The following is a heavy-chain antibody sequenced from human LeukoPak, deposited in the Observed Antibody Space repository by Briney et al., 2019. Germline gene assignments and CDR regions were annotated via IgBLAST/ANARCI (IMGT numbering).Heavy chain of an antibody. D-gene: IGHD2-8*01. CDR1: GFTFSSYS. CDR3: ARGTRYCTNGVCYTKSDYFDY. Sequence: PGGSLSLSCVASGFTFSSYSMKWVRQAPGKGLEWVSSISSSSYIDYADSVKGRFTISRDNAKNSLYLQMNSLRDEDTAVYYCARGTRYCTNGVCYTKSDYFDYWGQGTLVTVSS. J-gene: IGHJ4*02. CDR2: ISSSSYI. V-gene: IGHV3-21*01.